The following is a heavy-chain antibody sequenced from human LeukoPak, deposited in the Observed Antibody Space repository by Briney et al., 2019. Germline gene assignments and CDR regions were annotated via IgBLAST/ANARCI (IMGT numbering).Heavy chain of an antibody. CDR3: ASSGDYADI. Sequence: SGTLSLTCAVYGGSFSGYYWSWIRQPPGKGLEWIGEINHSGSTNYNPSLKSRVTISVDTSKNQFSLKLSSVTAADTAVYYCASSGDYADIWGQGTMVTVSS. CDR2: INHSGST. CDR1: GGSFSGYY. J-gene: IGHJ3*02. D-gene: IGHD4-17*01. V-gene: IGHV4-34*01.